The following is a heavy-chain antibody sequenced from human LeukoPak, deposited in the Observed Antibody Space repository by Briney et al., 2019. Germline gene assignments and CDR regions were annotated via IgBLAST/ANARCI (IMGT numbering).Heavy chain of an antibody. V-gene: IGHV3-23*01. J-gene: IGHJ5*02. CDR3: ARKVSGGWFDP. CDR2: ISGNGGST. D-gene: IGHD3-16*01. CDR1: GFTFSTHP. Sequence: PGGSLRLSCTASGFTFSTHPMSWVRQAPGRGLEWVSAISGNGGSTYYADSVKGRFTISRDNPKNTLYLQMNSLRAEDTALYYCARKVSGGWFDPWGQGTLVTVSS.